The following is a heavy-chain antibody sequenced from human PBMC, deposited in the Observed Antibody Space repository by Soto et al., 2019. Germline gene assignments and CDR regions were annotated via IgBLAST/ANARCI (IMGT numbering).Heavy chain of an antibody. CDR2: IIPIFGTA. Sequence: QVQLVQSGAEVKKPGSSVKVSCKASGGTFSSYAISWVRQAPGQGLEWMGGIIPIFGTANYAQKFQGRVTITADESTSTDYMELSSLRSEDTAVYYCARVEGVAARLHFDYWGQGTLVTVSS. CDR3: ARVEGVAARLHFDY. D-gene: IGHD6-6*01. CDR1: GGTFSSYA. V-gene: IGHV1-69*01. J-gene: IGHJ4*02.